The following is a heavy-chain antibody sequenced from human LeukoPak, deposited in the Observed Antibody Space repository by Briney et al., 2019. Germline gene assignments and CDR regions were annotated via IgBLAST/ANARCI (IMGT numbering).Heavy chain of an antibody. CDR2: INHNGST. CDR3: ARGTTVVTPFDY. V-gene: IGHV4-34*01. CDR1: GGSFSGYY. J-gene: IGHJ4*02. Sequence: SETLSLTXAVYGGSFSGYYWSWIRQPPGKGVEWIGEINHNGSTNYNPSLKSRVTISVDTSKNQFSLKLSSVTAADTAVYYCARGTTVVTPFDYWGQGTLVTVSS. D-gene: IGHD4-23*01.